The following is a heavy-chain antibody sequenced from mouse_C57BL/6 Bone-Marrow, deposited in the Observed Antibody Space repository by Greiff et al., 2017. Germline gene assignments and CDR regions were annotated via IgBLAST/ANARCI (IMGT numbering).Heavy chain of an antibody. CDR2: ISYDGSN. CDR3: ASRGLYWFAY. D-gene: IGHD3-1*01. J-gene: IGHJ3*01. V-gene: IGHV3-6*01. Sequence: EVKLMESGPGLVKPSQSLSLTCSFTGYSITSGYYWNWIRQFPGNKLEWMGYISYDGSNNYNPSLTNRISITRDTSKNQFFLKLNSVTTEDTATYYCASRGLYWFAYWGQGTLVTVSA. CDR1: GYSITSGYY.